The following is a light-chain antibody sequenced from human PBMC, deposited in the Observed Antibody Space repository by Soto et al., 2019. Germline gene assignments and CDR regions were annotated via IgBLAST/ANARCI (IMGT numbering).Light chain of an antibody. CDR2: GAS. CDR1: QRVSSSY. J-gene: IGKJ4*01. V-gene: IGKV3-20*01. CDR3: QQYGSSPLT. Sequence: EIVLTQSPGTLSLSRGERAALSCRASQRVSSSYLAWYQQKPGQAPRLLIYGASSRATGIPDRFSGSGSGTDFTLTISRLETEAFAVYYCQQYGSSPLTFGGGTTVEIK.